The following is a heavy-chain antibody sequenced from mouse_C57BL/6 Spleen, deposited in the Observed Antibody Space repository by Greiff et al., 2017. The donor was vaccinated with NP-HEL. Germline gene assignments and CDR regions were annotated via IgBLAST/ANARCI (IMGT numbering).Heavy chain of an antibody. Sequence: EVQLQQSGPELVKPGASVKISCKASGYTFTDYYMNWVKQSHGKSLEWIGDINPNNGGTSYNQKFKGKATLTVDKSSSTAYMELRSLTSEDSSVYYFARGRPYYSNYGAMDYWGQGTSVTVSS. V-gene: IGHV1-26*01. CDR1: GYTFTDYY. CDR2: INPNNGGT. J-gene: IGHJ4*01. CDR3: ARGRPYYSNYGAMDY. D-gene: IGHD2-5*01.